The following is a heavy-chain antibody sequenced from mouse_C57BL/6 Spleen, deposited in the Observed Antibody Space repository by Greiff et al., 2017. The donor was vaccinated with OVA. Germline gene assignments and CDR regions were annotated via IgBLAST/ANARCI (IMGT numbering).Heavy chain of an antibody. CDR3: VRHRRGHWYFDV. CDR2: IRSKSNNYAT. Sequence: DVKLVESGGGLVQPKGSLKLSCAASGFSFNTYAMNWVRQAPGKGLEWVARIRSKSNNYATYYADSVKDRFTISRDDSESMLYLQMNNLKTEDTAMYYCVRHRRGHWYFDVWGTGTTVTVSS. CDR1: GFSFNTYA. V-gene: IGHV10-1*01. J-gene: IGHJ1*03.